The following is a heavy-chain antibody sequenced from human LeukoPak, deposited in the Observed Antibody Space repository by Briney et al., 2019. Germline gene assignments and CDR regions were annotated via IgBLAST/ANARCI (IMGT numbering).Heavy chain of an antibody. J-gene: IGHJ4*02. V-gene: IGHV1-18*01. Sequence: ASVKVSCKASGYTLTSYGISWVRQAPGQGLEWMRWISAYNGNTNYAQKLQGRVTMTTDTSTTTAYMELRSLRSDDTAVYYCARGPNRYCSSTSCYNYYFDYWGQGTLVTVSS. D-gene: IGHD2-2*02. CDR1: GYTLTSYG. CDR2: ISAYNGNT. CDR3: ARGPNRYCSSTSCYNYYFDY.